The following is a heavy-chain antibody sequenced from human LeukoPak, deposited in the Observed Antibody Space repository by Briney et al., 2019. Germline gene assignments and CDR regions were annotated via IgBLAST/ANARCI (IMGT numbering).Heavy chain of an antibody. D-gene: IGHD6-13*01. CDR2: INHSGST. CDR1: GGSFSGYY. CDR3: AQQSAGGAFDI. Sequence: PSETLSLTCAVYGGSFSGYYWSWIRQPPGKGLEWIGEINHSGSTNYNPSLKSRVTISVDTSKNQFSLKLSSVTAADAAVYYCAQQSAGGAFDIWGQGTMVTVSS. J-gene: IGHJ3*02. V-gene: IGHV4-34*01.